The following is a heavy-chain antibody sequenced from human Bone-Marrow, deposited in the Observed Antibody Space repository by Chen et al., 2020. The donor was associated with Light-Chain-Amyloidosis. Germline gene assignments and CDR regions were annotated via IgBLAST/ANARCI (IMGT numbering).Heavy chain of an antibody. V-gene: IGHV4-39*07. J-gene: IGHJ4*02. D-gene: IGHD3-10*01. CDR2: IFYGDIR. CDR1: GGSISSSSHY. Sequence: QLQLQESGPGLGEPSETLSLTCTVSGGSISSSSHYWGWIRQPPGKGPEWIGSIFYGDIRYYNPSLKSRVTISVDTSKNQFSLKLSSVTAADTAVYYCARARLNMVRGVAPYYFDYWGQGTLVTVSS. CDR3: ARARLNMVRGVAPYYFDY.